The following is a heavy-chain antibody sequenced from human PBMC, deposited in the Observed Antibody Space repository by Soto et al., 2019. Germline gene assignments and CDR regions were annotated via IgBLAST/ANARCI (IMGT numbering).Heavy chain of an antibody. CDR2: TYYSGNT. Sequence: QVRLQEWGPGLGKPSQTLSLKCSVSGGSITTGGRYWSWIRQLPGKVREWVGDTYYSGNTYYNETFKGRVTITVEAAKSAFSMKLSWVSAADTAVYYCARARVFTGGTGFDIWGQGGVGSVSS. CDR1: GGSITTGGRY. CDR3: ARARVFTGGTGFDI. D-gene: IGHD2-8*02. J-gene: IGHJ3*02. V-gene: IGHV4-31*02.